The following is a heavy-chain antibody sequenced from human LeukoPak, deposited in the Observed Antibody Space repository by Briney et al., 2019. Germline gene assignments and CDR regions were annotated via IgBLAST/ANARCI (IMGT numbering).Heavy chain of an antibody. J-gene: IGHJ4*02. V-gene: IGHV4-61*02. CDR3: ARVPDWTYGPDY. CDR2: IKSSNT. D-gene: IGHD3/OR15-3a*01. CDR1: GGSISSDRFY. Sequence: SETLSLTCTVSGGSISSDRFYWTWVRQPAGKGLEWIGRIKSSNTNYNPSLKSRVSISQDTSTNQFSLKLSSLTAADTAVYYCARVPDWTYGPDYWGQGTLVTVSS.